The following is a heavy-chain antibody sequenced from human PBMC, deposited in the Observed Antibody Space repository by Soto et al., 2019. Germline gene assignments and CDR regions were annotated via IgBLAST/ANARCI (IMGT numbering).Heavy chain of an antibody. J-gene: IGHJ5*01. Sequence: LRLSCAASGFAFADYEMHWVHQAPGKGLDWVAYINGGGDVKYYADSVESRFTISRDNAKNALFLQMDNLRAEDTAIYYCARLSGDGFWKSYSPYNLFESWGQGALVTVSS. CDR1: GFAFADYE. D-gene: IGHD3-3*01. V-gene: IGHV3-48*03. CDR2: INGGGDVK. CDR3: ARLSGDGFWKSYSPYNLFES.